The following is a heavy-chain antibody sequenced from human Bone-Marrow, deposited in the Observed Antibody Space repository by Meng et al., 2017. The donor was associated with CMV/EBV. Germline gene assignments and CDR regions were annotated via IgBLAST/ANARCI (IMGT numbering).Heavy chain of an antibody. V-gene: IGHV3-30*04. CDR3: ARDDDTVMYGGRLDP. CDR2: ISYDGSNK. D-gene: IGHD3-10*02. Sequence: GGSLRLSCAASGFTFSSYAMHWVRQAPGKGLEWVAVISYDGSNKYYADSVKGRFTISRDNAKNTLYLQMNNLRVEDTAVYYCARDDDTVMYGGRLDPWGQGTLVTVSS. CDR1: GFTFSSYA. J-gene: IGHJ5*02.